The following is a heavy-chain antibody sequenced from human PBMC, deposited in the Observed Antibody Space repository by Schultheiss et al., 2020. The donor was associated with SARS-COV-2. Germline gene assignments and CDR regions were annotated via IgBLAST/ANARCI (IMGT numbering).Heavy chain of an antibody. D-gene: IGHD3-3*01. CDR3: ARGRYYDFLGFDY. V-gene: IGHV4-39*07. Sequence: SETLSLTCTVSGGSISSSSYYWGWIRQPPGKGLEWIGSIYYSGSTYYNPSLKSRVTISVDTSKNQFSLKLSSVTAADTAVYYCARGRYYDFLGFDYWGQGTLVTVSS. J-gene: IGHJ4*02. CDR2: IYYSGST. CDR1: GGSISSSSYY.